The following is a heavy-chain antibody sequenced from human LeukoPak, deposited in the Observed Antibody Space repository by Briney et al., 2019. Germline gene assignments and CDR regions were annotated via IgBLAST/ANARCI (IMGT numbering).Heavy chain of an antibody. Sequence: PGGSLRLSCAASGFTFSRFAMSWVRQAPGKGLEWISAISGGGAATYYADSVKGRFTISRDKSKNTLYLQMNSLRAEDTTVYYCAKGNAAAPFDYWGQGTLVTVSS. J-gene: IGHJ4*02. D-gene: IGHD2-15*01. CDR1: GFTFSRFA. V-gene: IGHV3-23*01. CDR3: AKGNAAAPFDY. CDR2: ISGGGAAT.